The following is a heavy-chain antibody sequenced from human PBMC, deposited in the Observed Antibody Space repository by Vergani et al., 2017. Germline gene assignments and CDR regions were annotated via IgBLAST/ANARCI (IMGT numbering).Heavy chain of an antibody. CDR2: IYYDGSKK. CDR3: AKVCGSTSCPYGGGAFDV. D-gene: IGHD2-2*01. CDR1: GFTFSTYA. V-gene: IGHV3-33*06. Sequence: QVQLVESGGGVVQPGRSLRLSCTSSGFTFSTYAMHWVRQAPGKGLEWVAIIYYDGSKKYYADSVKGRFTISRDNSRNTLDLLMSSLRAEDTAIYYCAKVCGSTSCPYGGGAFDVWGHGTMVTVSS. J-gene: IGHJ3*01.